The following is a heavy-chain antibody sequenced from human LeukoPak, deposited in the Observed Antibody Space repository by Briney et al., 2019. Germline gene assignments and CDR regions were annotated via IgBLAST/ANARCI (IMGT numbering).Heavy chain of an antibody. V-gene: IGHV1-18*01. CDR1: GYTFTSYA. CDR2: ITTYNGYT. J-gene: IGHJ4*02. Sequence: ASVKVSCKASGYTFTSYAMHWVRQAPGQGLEWMGWITTYNGYTNYAQKLQGRVTMTTDTSTNTAYLELRSLRSDDTAVYYCARSTYSYDSSGYYYQLHRFDYWGQGTLVTVSS. CDR3: ARSTYSYDSSGYYYQLHRFDY. D-gene: IGHD3-22*01.